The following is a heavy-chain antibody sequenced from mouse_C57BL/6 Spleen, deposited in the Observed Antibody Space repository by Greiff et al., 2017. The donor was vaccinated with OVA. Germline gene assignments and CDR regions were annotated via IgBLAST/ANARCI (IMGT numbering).Heavy chain of an antibody. J-gene: IGHJ2*01. Sequence: QVQLQQPGAELVKPGASVKLSCKASGYTFTSYWMQWVHPRPGPGLAWIGAIAPSDSATNSNQKFKGKATLTVDTSSSTAYMQLSSLTSEDSAVYYCARWGMVTTRDYWGQGTTLTVSS. CDR3: ARWGMVTTRDY. D-gene: IGHD2-2*01. V-gene: IGHV1-50*01. CDR1: GYTFTSYW. CDR2: IAPSDSAT.